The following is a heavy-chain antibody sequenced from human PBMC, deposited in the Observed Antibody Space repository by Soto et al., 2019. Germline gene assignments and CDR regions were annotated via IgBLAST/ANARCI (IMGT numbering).Heavy chain of an antibody. J-gene: IGHJ4*02. CDR1: GFTFSSYG. V-gene: IGHV3-30*18. CDR2: ISYDGSNK. D-gene: IGHD2-15*01. CDR3: AKDRLGYCSGGSCYMGY. Sequence: VGSLRLSCAASGFTFSSYGMHWVRQAPGKGLEWVAVISYDGSNKYYADSVKGRFTISRDNSKNTLYLQMNSLRAEDTAVYYCAKDRLGYCSGGSCYMGYWGQGTLVTVSS.